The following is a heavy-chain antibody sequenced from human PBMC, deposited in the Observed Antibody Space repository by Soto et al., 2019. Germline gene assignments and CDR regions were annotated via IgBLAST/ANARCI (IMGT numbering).Heavy chain of an antibody. Sequence: PSETLCVPWSVADVSISSHYWSWIRQPPGKGLEWIGYIYKSGTTNCNPSLKSRVTISVDTSKNQFSLKLTSVTAADTAVYYCASSEFHWGQGTLVTVSS. CDR1: DVSISSHY. J-gene: IGHJ4*02. CDR3: ASSEFH. D-gene: IGHD3-10*01. V-gene: IGHV4-4*08. CDR2: IYKSGTT.